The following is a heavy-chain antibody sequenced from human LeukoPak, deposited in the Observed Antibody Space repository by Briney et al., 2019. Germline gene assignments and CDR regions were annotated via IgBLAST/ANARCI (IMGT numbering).Heavy chain of an antibody. CDR1: GFTFSNHG. Sequence: GGSLRLSCAASGFTFSNHGMHWVRQAPGKGLEWVANIWYDGSQEYYADTVKGGFTISRDISKNTLYLQMNSLRAEDTAVYYCARDLAAARLDFRGQGSLVTVSS. V-gene: IGHV3-33*01. CDR3: ARDLAAARLDF. D-gene: IGHD6-6*01. CDR2: IWYDGSQE. J-gene: IGHJ4*02.